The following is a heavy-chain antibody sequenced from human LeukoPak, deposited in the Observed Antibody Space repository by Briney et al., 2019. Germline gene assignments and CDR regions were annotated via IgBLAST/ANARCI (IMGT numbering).Heavy chain of an antibody. CDR1: GFTFSDYY. CDR3: ARVGSIAAAGTVDY. D-gene: IGHD6-13*01. CDR2: ISSSSGSNT. J-gene: IGHJ4*02. Sequence: GGSLRLSCAASGFTFSDYYMSWIRQAPGKGLEWVSYISSSSGSNTNYADSVKGRFTISRDNAKNSLYLQMNSLRAEDTAVYCCARVGSIAAAGTVDYWGQGTLVTVSS. V-gene: IGHV3-11*04.